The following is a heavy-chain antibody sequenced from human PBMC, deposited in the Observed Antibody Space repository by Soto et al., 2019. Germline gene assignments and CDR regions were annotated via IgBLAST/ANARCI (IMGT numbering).Heavy chain of an antibody. Sequence: SQTLSLTSAISGDSVSSNTASWNWIRQSPSRGLESLGRTFIRSEWYNDYADAVRSRIIINPDTSNNQFPLQLNTVSPEDTAVYFCAKGDNLGPRTGYAFDPWGQGIMVTVSS. CDR2: TFIRSEWYN. CDR3: AKGDNLGPRTGYAFDP. CDR1: GDSVSSNTAS. J-gene: IGHJ5*02. D-gene: IGHD1-1*01. V-gene: IGHV6-1*01.